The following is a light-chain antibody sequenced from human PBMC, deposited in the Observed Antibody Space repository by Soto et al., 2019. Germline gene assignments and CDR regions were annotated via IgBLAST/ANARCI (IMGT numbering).Light chain of an antibody. J-gene: IGKJ1*01. V-gene: IGKV3-20*01. CDR3: HQYGSTPSWT. CDR1: QSVSSSY. Sequence: EVVLTQSPGTLSLSPGERATLSCRASQSVSSSYLAWYQQKPGQAPRLLIYGASSRATDIPDRFSGSGFGTDFTLTITRLEPEDFAVYYCHQYGSTPSWTFGQGTKVEIK. CDR2: GAS.